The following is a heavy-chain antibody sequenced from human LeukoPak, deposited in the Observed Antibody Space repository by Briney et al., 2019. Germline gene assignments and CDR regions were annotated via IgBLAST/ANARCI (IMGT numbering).Heavy chain of an antibody. CDR3: AKDRSSGWVDY. J-gene: IGHJ4*02. CDR1: GFKFSSYS. Sequence: GGSLRLSCAASGFKFSSYSMKWVRQAPGKGLEWVSFISSSSSYIYYADSLKGRFTISRDNAKNSLYLQMNSLRAEDTAVYYCAKDRSSGWVDYWGQGTLVTVSS. CDR2: ISSSSSYI. D-gene: IGHD6-19*01. V-gene: IGHV3-21*01.